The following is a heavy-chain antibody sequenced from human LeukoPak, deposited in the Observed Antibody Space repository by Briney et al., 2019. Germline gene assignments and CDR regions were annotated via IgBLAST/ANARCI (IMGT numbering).Heavy chain of an antibody. V-gene: IGHV4-39*01. J-gene: IGHJ4*02. Sequence: SETLSLTCTVSGDSVSNSDRYWGWIRQPPRQGLEWIGSIYYSGNTYYNPSLKSRVTISIDASKSQFSLRLSSVTAADTAVYYCARHPGSHCNSASCYTGGVFDYWGQGTLVTVSS. CDR1: GDSVSNSDRY. D-gene: IGHD2-2*02. CDR2: IYYSGNT. CDR3: ARHPGSHCNSASCYTGGVFDY.